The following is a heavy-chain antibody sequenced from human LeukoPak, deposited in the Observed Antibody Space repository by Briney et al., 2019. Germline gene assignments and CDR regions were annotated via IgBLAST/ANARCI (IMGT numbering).Heavy chain of an antibody. CDR3: ARDKQQLPGAFDI. D-gene: IGHD6-13*01. CDR2: IKQDGSEK. CDR1: GGSFSSYY. V-gene: IGHV3-7*01. Sequence: ETLSLTCAVYGGSFSSYYWSWIRQAPGKGLEWVADIKQDGSEKYYVDSVKGRFTISRDNAKNSLYLQMNSLRAEDTAVYYCARDKQQLPGAFDIWGQGTMVTVSS. J-gene: IGHJ3*02.